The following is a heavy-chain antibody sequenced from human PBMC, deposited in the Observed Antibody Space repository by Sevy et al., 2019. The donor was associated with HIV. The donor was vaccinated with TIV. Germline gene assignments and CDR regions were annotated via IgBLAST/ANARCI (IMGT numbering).Heavy chain of an antibody. Sequence: GGSLRLSCTASGFTFSSYAMHWVRQAPGKGLEWVAVISYDASNKYYADSVKGRFTISRDNSKNTLYLQMNSLRVEDTAVYYCARDIVLPPAAHCSYYAMDVWGQGTTVTVSS. J-gene: IGHJ6*02. CDR1: GFTFSSYA. CDR2: ISYDASNK. D-gene: IGHD2-2*01. V-gene: IGHV3-30-3*01. CDR3: ARDIVLPPAAHCSYYAMDV.